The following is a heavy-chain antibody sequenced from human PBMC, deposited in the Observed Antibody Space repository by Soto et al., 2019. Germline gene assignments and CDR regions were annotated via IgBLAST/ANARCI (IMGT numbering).Heavy chain of an antibody. CDR1: GFTFSIYG. Sequence: GGSLRLSCAASGFTFSIYGMHWVRQAPGKGLEWVAVISYDGSNKYYADSVKGRFTISRDNYKNTLYLQMNSLRAADKAVYYCAKDGCSYGSYYYYGMDVWGQGTTVTVSS. CDR3: AKDGCSYGSYYYYGMDV. J-gene: IGHJ6*02. D-gene: IGHD5-18*01. CDR2: ISYDGSNK. V-gene: IGHV3-30*18.